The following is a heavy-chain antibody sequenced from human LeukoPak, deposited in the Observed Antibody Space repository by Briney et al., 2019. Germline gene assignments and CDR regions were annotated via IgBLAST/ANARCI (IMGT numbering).Heavy chain of an antibody. J-gene: IGHJ1*01. CDR2: ISGSGGST. CDR3: SKGHCSTTTCLSSAEYFQH. CDR1: GFTFSSYA. V-gene: IGHV3-23*01. Sequence: PGGSLRLSCAASGFTFSSYAVSWVRQAPGKGLEWVSAISGSGGSTYYADSVKGRFTISRDNSKNTLYLQMNSLRAEDTAVYYCSKGHCSTTTCLSSAEYFQHWGQGTLVTVSS. D-gene: IGHD2-2*01.